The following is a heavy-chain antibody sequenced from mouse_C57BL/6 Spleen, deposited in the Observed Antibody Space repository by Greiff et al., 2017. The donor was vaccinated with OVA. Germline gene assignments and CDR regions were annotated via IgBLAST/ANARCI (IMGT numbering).Heavy chain of an antibody. J-gene: IGHJ4*01. V-gene: IGHV1-52*01. CDR3: ARKDYGSLYAMDY. Sequence: QVQLKQPGAELVRPGSSVKLSCKASGYTFTSYWMHWVKQRPIQGLEWIGNIDPSDSETHYNQKFKDKATLTVDKSSSTAYMQLSSLTSEDSAVYYCARKDYGSLYAMDYWGQGTSVTVSS. CDR2: IDPSDSET. D-gene: IGHD1-1*01. CDR1: GYTFTSYW.